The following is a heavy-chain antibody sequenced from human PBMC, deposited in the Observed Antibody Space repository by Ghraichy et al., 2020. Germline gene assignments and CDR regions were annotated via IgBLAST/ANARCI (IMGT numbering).Heavy chain of an antibody. D-gene: IGHD3-9*01. CDR1: GFTFSSYA. CDR3: AKDRGVISYYDILTGYFFDY. Sequence: GGSLRLSCAASGFTFSSYAMSWVRQAPGKGLEWVSAISGSGGSTYYADSVKGRFTISRDNSKNTLYLQMNSLRAEDTAVYYCAKDRGVISYYDILTGYFFDYWGQGTLVTVSS. V-gene: IGHV3-23*01. J-gene: IGHJ4*02. CDR2: ISGSGGST.